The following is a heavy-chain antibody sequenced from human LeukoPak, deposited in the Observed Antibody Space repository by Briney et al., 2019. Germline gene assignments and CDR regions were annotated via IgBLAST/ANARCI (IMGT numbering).Heavy chain of an antibody. D-gene: IGHD1-26*01. CDR2: INPNSGGT. CDR3: ARKSVGATNAFDI. Sequence: ASVKVSCKASGYTFTGHSMHWVRQAPGQGLEWMGWINPNSGGTNYVQKFQGRVTMTRDTSISTAYMELSRLRSDDTAVYYCARKSVGATNAFDIWGQGTMVTVSS. CDR1: GYTFTGHS. V-gene: IGHV1-2*02. J-gene: IGHJ3*02.